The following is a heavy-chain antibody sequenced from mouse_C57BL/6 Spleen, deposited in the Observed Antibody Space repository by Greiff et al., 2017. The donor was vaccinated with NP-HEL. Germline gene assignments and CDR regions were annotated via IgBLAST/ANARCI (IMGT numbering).Heavy chain of an antibody. J-gene: IGHJ4*01. V-gene: IGHV1-7*01. CDR2: INPSSGYT. D-gene: IGHD2-1*01. CDR3: ARNYGKDYAMDY. Sequence: QVQLKESGADLAKPGASVTLSCKASGYTFTSYWMHWVKQRPGQGLEWIGYINPSSGYTKYNQKFKDKATLTADKSSSTAYMQLSSLTYEDSAVYYCARNYGKDYAMDYWGQGTSVTVSS. CDR1: GYTFTSYW.